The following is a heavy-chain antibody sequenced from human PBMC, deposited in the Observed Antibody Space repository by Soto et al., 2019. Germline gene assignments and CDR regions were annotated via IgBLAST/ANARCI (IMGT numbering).Heavy chain of an antibody. CDR2: IWYDGSNK. V-gene: IGHV3-33*01. J-gene: IGHJ6*02. D-gene: IGHD3-3*01. Sequence: GGSLRLSCAASGFTFSSYGMHWVRQAPGKGLEWVAVIWYDGSNKYYADSVKGRFTISRDNSKNTLYLQMNSLRAEDTAVYYCASLGITIFQAGRQYGMDVWGQGTTVTVSS. CDR1: GFTFSSYG. CDR3: ASLGITIFQAGRQYGMDV.